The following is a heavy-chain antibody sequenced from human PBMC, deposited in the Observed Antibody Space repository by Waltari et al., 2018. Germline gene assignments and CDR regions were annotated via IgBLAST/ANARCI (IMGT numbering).Heavy chain of an antibody. CDR3: SKHPGRGAAAGTFDY. Sequence: PPGKGLEWIASIYYSGGTYYNPSLKSRVTISVDTSKTHFSLKLSSVTAADTDYYYCSKHPGRGAAAGTFDYWGQGTLVTVSS. CDR2: IYYSGGT. V-gene: IGHV4-39*01. D-gene: IGHD6-13*01. J-gene: IGHJ4*02.